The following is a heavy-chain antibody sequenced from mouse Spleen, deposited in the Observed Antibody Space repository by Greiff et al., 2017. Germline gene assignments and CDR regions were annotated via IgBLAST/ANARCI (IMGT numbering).Heavy chain of an antibody. CDR2: ISSGSSTI. D-gene: IGHD2-14*01. V-gene: IGHV5-17*02. CDR1: GFTFSSFG. Sequence: VQLQQSGGGLVQPGGSRKLSCAASGFTFSSFGMHWVRQAPEKGLEWVAYISSGSSTIYYADTVKGRFTISRDNPKNTLFLQMTSLRSEDTAMYYCAREVYYRYAMDYWGQGTSVTVSS. J-gene: IGHJ4*01. CDR3: AREVYYRYAMDY.